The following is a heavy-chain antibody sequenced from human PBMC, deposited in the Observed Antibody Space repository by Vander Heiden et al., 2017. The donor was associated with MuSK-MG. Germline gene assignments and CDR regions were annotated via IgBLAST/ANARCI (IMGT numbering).Heavy chain of an antibody. CDR3: AKLSGSGPGSRYFDL. Sequence: EVQLVQSGAEVKKPGESLKSSCKGSGYILTSYWIGWVRQMPGKGLGWMEISYPGDSDTRYSPSFQGQVTISADKSISTAYLQWSRLKASDTAMYYCAKLSGSGPGSRYFDLWGRGTLVTVSS. V-gene: IGHV5-51*01. CDR1: GYILTSYW. D-gene: IGHD3-3*01. J-gene: IGHJ2*01. CDR2: SYPGDSDT.